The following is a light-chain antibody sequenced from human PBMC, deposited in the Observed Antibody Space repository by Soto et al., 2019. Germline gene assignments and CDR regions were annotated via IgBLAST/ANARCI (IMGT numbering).Light chain of an antibody. CDR3: HTYNSYSLHT. J-gene: IGKJ2*01. V-gene: IGKV1-5*01. CDR2: EAS. CDR1: QSISRW. Sequence: DIQMTQSPATLSASVGDRVTITCRASQSISRWLTWYQQKPGKAPKLLIYEASSLESGVPSRFSGRGSGTEFTLTISSLQPDDCATYYCHTYNSYSLHTFGQGTKLEIK.